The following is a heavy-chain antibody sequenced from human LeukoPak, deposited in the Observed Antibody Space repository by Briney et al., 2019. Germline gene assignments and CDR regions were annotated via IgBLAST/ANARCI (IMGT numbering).Heavy chain of an antibody. Sequence: GGSQRLSCAASGFTFTNHAMTWVRQAPGRGLECVSGISGSDRRTFYSDSVKGRFTISRDNSQNTVYLQMTSLRLDDSAVYYCAKGLSTSYYSDFDSWGQGTLVTVSS. V-gene: IGHV3-23*01. CDR3: AKGLSTSYYSDFDS. CDR1: GFTFTNHA. CDR2: ISGSDRRT. J-gene: IGHJ4*02. D-gene: IGHD2-2*01.